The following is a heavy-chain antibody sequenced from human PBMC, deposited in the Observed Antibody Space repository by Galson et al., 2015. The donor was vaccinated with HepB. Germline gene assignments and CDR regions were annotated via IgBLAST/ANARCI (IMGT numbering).Heavy chain of an antibody. CDR1: GFTFSNAW. D-gene: IGHD3-16*01. Sequence: SLRLSCAASGFTFSNAWVSWVRQAPGKGLEWVGRIKSKTDGGTTDYAAPVKGRFTISRDDSKNTLYLQMSSLKTEDTAVYYCTTDPFMITFGGATQPNFDYWGQGTLVTVSS. J-gene: IGHJ4*02. V-gene: IGHV3-15*01. CDR3: TTDPFMITFGGATQPNFDY. CDR2: IKSKTDGGTT.